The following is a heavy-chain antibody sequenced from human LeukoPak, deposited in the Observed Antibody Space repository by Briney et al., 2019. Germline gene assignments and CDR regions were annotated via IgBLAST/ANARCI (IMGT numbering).Heavy chain of an antibody. Sequence: GASVKVPCKASESIFKTYAVHWVRQAPGQSLEWLGWINPGNGETRYSRKFQGRVTMSIDTSATTAYMELDSLTAEDTAIYYCSRDRWHCVVNCDSVYYYSLDVWGQGTTVTVSS. CDR1: ESIFKTYA. V-gene: IGHV1-3*01. J-gene: IGHJ6*02. D-gene: IGHD4/OR15-4a*01. CDR3: SRDRWHCVVNCDSVYYYSLDV. CDR2: INPGNGET.